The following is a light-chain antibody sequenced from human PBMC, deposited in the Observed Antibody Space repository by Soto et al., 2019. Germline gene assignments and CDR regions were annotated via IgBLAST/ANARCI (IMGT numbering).Light chain of an antibody. V-gene: IGLV1-51*01. CDR1: SSNIGNNH. CDR2: DNN. Sequence: QSVLTQPPSVSAAPGQKVTISCSGSSSNIGNNHVSWYQQLPGTAPKLLIYDNNKRPSGIPDRFSDSKSGTSATLAITGLQTGDEGHYFCQSYDKRVTAYVFGRGTKVTVL. CDR3: QSYDKRVTAYV. J-gene: IGLJ1*01.